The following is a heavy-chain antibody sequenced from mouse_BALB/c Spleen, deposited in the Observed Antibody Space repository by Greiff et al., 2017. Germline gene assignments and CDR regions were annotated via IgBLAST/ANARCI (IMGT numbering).Heavy chain of an antibody. V-gene: IGHV1-80*01. J-gene: IGHJ4*01. CDR2: IYPGDGVT. CDR1: GYAFSSYW. Sequence: QVQLQQSGAELVRPGSSVKISCKASGYAFSSYWMNWVKQRPGQGLEWIGQIYPGDGVTNYNGKFKGKATLTADKSSSTAYMQLSSLTSEDSAVYFCSRAGPYYAMDYWGQGTSVTVSS. CDR3: SRAGPYYAMDY.